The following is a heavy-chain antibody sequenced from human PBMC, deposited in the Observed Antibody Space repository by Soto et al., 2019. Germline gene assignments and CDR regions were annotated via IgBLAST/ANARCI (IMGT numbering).Heavy chain of an antibody. CDR3: ARLYYDFWSGYYTPGGMDV. D-gene: IGHD3-3*01. Sequence: PSETLSLTCTVSGGSISSSSYYWGWIRQPPGKGLEWIGSIYYSGSTYYNPSLKSRVTISVDTSKNQFSLKLSSVTAAGTAVYYCARLYYDFWSGYYTPGGMDVWGQGTTVTVSS. V-gene: IGHV4-39*01. J-gene: IGHJ6*02. CDR1: GGSISSSSYY. CDR2: IYYSGST.